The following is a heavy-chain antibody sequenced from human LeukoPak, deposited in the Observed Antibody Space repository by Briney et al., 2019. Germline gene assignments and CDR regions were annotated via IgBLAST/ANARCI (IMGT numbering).Heavy chain of an antibody. D-gene: IGHD1-26*01. Sequence: GGSLRLSCAASGFTLSGFAMSWVRRTPGKGLERVSGISGAGDNTLYADSVKGRFTISGDNSKNTLYLEMNSLRAEDTAIYYCAKMKGHPLPKYYMDVWGQGTTVTVSS. CDR3: AKMKGHPLPKYYMDV. CDR1: GFTLSGFA. J-gene: IGHJ6*01. CDR2: ISGAGDNT. V-gene: IGHV3-23*01.